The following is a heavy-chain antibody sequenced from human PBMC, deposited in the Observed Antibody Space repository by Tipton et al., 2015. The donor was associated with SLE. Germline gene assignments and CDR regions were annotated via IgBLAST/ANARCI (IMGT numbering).Heavy chain of an antibody. CDR1: GFTVRSNY. J-gene: IGHJ4*02. CDR2: ISWKGGII. D-gene: IGHD6-19*01. Sequence: SLRLSCAASGFTVRSNYMSWVRQAPGKGLEWVSGISWKGGIIGYADSVKGRFTISRDNAKNSLYLQINSLRPEDTALYYCVKDLFGGRQCLGPSFDYWGQGTLLTVSS. CDR3: VKDLFGGRQCLGPSFDY. V-gene: IGHV3-9*01.